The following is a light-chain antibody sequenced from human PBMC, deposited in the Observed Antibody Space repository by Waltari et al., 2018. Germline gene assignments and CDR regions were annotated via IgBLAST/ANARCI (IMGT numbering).Light chain of an antibody. CDR3: QQYNNWPPAVT. J-gene: IGKJ1*01. CDR2: GAS. Sequence: EIVMTQSPATLSVSPGERATLSCRASQSVNSNLAWYQQKPGQAPRLLIYGASTRATGIPARFSGSGSGTEFTLTISSLQSEDFAVYYCQQYNNWPPAVTFGQGTKVEIK. V-gene: IGKV3-15*01. CDR1: QSVNSN.